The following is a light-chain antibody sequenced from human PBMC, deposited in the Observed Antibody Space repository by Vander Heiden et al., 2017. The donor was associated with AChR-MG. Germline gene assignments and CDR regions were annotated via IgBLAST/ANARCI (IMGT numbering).Light chain of an antibody. J-gene: IGKJ5*01. CDR1: QSISSRN. CDR2: DSS. CDR3: QQYGTFPIT. Sequence: EIVLTQSPGTLSMSPGETAILSCRVSQSISSRNLAWYQQKPGQAPRLLMSDSSARATGIPDRFSGSGSGTDFTLSISRLEPEDFAVYYCQQYGTFPITFGQGTRLEIK. V-gene: IGKV3-20*01.